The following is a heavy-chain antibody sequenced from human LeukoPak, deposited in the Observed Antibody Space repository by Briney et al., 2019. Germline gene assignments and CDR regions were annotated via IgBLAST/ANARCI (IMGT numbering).Heavy chain of an antibody. J-gene: IGHJ4*02. CDR3: ARSRIPIFGVAISGPPDFDY. D-gene: IGHD3-3*01. V-gene: IGHV1-2*02. CDR2: VNPNSGGT. Sequence: ASVKVSCKVSGYTFTDYYMHWVRQAPGHRLEWLGWVNPNSGGTNYAQTFRGRLTMTGDASISTAYMEMGRLKSDDTAMYYCARSRIPIFGVAISGPPDFDYWGQGTLVTVSS. CDR1: GYTFTDYY.